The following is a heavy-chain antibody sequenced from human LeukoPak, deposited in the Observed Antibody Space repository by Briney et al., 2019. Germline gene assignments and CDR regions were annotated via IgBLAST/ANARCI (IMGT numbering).Heavy chain of an antibody. D-gene: IGHD3-22*01. CDR1: GFTFSHYW. V-gene: IGHV3-7*01. CDR2: IKLDGSEK. Sequence: GGSLRPSCEASGFTFSHYWMTWVRRAPGKGLEWVASIKLDGSEKYYVDSVKGRFTISRDNAKNSLYLQMSSLRAEDTAIYYCARGSYYDGSGYVNWYFDLWGRGTLVAVSS. CDR3: ARGSYYDGSGYVNWYFDL. J-gene: IGHJ2*01.